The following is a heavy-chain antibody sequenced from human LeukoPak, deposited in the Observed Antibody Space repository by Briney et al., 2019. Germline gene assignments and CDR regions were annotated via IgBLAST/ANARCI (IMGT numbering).Heavy chain of an antibody. CDR1: GYTFTGYY. J-gene: IGHJ4*02. Sequence: ASVKVSCKASGYTFTGYYMHWVRQAPGQGLEWMGWINPNSGGTNYAQKFQGRVTMTRDTSISTAYMELRRLRSDDTAVYYCARVAGHGSGTGGDYWGQGTLVTVSS. CDR2: INPNSGGT. V-gene: IGHV1-2*02. D-gene: IGHD3-10*01. CDR3: ARVAGHGSGTGGDY.